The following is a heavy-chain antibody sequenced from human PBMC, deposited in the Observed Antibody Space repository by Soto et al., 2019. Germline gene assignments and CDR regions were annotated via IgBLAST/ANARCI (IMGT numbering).Heavy chain of an antibody. Sequence: GSSMNVSCKVSGYTLTELSMHALRQTPGKRPEWMGGFDPEDCETIYSRKFQGRVTMSEDTSTDTAYMELSSLRSEDTAVYYGATDLFHITMVRGVSIGKNQAEYFQQCG. CDR2: FDPEDCET. V-gene: IGHV1-24*01. CDR1: GYTLTELS. D-gene: IGHD3-10*01. CDR3: ATDLFHITMVRGVSIGKNQAEYFQQ. J-gene: IGHJ1*01.